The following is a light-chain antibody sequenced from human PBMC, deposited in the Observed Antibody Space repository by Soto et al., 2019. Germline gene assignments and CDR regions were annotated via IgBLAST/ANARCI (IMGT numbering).Light chain of an antibody. CDR2: DAL. CDR1: QSITNR. J-gene: IGKJ1*01. V-gene: IGKV1-5*01. Sequence: DIQMTQSPSTLSASVGDIVAITFRASQSITNRLAWYQLKPGKAPKVLIYDALNLESGVPSRFSGSGYGTEFTLTIRSLQPDDFATYCCQHYGGMWTFGQGTKVDIK. CDR3: QHYGGMWT.